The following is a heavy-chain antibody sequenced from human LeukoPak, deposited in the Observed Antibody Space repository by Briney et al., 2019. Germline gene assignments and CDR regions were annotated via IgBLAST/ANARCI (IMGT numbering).Heavy chain of an antibody. CDR3: AKGAGYSGHDLSSYFDY. V-gene: IGHV3-23*01. J-gene: IGHJ4*02. CDR1: EFTFSSYA. CDR2: ISGSAGGT. Sequence: GGSLRFSCAASEFTFSSYAMSWVRQAPGKGLEWVSAISGSAGGTYYADSVKGRFTISRDNSKNTLYLLMHSLRAEDTAVYYCAKGAGYSGHDLSSYFDYWGQGILVTVSS. D-gene: IGHD5-12*01.